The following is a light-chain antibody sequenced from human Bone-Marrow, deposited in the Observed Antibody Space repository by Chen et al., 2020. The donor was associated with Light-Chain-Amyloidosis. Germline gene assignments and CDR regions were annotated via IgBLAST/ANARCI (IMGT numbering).Light chain of an antibody. J-gene: IGLJ3*02. CDR1: TSNIGAGYG. Sequence: QSVLTQPPSVSGAPGQRVTISCTGSTSNIGAGYGVQWYQQVPGTAPKLLIYGNTNRPSGVPDRLSASKSGTSASLAITGLQAEDEADYYCQSYDSSLRSSVFGGGTKLTVL. V-gene: IGLV1-40*01. CDR3: QSYDSSLRSSV. CDR2: GNT.